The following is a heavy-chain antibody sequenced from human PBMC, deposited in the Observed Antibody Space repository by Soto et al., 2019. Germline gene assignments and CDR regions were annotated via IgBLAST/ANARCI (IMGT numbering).Heavy chain of an antibody. Sequence: QVPLVQSGAEVKMTGASVKVSCKASGYTFTNNYVPWVRQAPGQGLEWRGVIDPSGGSTFYAHNCQGRVTMTSDTSTRPMYIELSNLRSEDTAVLYCARVFGTDHDILPGLWGGHFDYWGQGTQVTVSS. CDR3: ARVFGTDHDILPGLWGGHFDY. D-gene: IGHD3-9*01. V-gene: IGHV1-46*03. CDR2: IDPSGGST. J-gene: IGHJ4*02. CDR1: GYTFTNNY.